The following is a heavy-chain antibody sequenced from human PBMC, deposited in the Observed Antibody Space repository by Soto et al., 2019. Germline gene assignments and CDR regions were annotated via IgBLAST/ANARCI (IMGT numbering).Heavy chain of an antibody. D-gene: IGHD4-17*01. Sequence: PGGSLRLSCTASGFTFSSYSMNWVRQAPGKGLEWVSYISGGGSAIYYADSVKGRFTISRDNAKNSLYLQMNSLRAEDTAVYYCARDIRVYGDYGPFDYWGQGTLVTVSS. V-gene: IGHV3-48*01. CDR2: ISGGGSAI. CDR3: ARDIRVYGDYGPFDY. CDR1: GFTFSSYS. J-gene: IGHJ4*02.